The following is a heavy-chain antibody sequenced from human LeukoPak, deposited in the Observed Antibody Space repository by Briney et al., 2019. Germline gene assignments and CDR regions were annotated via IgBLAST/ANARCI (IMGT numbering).Heavy chain of an antibody. V-gene: IGHV3-30*02. CDR3: AKETLGYCSGGSCRGLNY. Sequence: DSVKGRFTISRDNSKNTLYLQMNSLRAEDTAIYYCAKETLGYCSGGSCRGLNYWGQGTLVTVSS. J-gene: IGHJ4*02. D-gene: IGHD2-15*01.